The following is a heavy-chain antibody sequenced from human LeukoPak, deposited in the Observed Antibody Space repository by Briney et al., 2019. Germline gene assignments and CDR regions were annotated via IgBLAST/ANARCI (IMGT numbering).Heavy chain of an antibody. CDR2: IYYSGST. V-gene: IGHV4-30-4*08. J-gene: IGHJ4*02. D-gene: IGHD5-18*01. Sequence: SETLSLTCTVSGGSISSGDYYWSWIRQPPGKGLEWIGYIYYSGSTYYNPSLKGRVTISVDTSKNQFSLKLSSVTAADTAVYYCARGGERGYSHFDYWGQGTLVTVSS. CDR3: ARGGERGYSHFDY. CDR1: GGSISSGDYY.